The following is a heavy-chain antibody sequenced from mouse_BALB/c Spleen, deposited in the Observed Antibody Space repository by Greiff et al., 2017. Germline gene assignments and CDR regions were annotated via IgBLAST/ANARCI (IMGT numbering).Heavy chain of an antibody. CDR3: ARGNDYGAMDY. Sequence: EVQLQQSGPELVKPGASVKMSCKASGYTFTSYVMHWVKQKPGQGLEWIGYINPYNDGTKYNEKFKGKATLTSDKSSSTAYMELSSLTSEDSAVYYCARGNDYGAMDYWGQGTSVTVSS. V-gene: IGHV1-14*01. CDR2: INPYNDGT. CDR1: GYTFTSYV. J-gene: IGHJ4*01.